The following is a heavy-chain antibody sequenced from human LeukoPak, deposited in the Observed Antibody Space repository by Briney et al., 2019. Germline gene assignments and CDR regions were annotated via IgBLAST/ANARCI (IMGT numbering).Heavy chain of an antibody. CDR3: VTYRQVMLPFEA. D-gene: IGHD5-18*01. CDR2: IFPSGGEI. J-gene: IGHJ5*02. CDR1: GFTFSTFA. Sequence: GGSLRLSCAASGFTFSTFAMLWVRQPRGKGLQWVSSIFPSGGEIHYADSVRGRFTISRDNSKSTLSLQMNSLRAEDTAIYYCVTYRQVMLPFEAWGQGTLVTVSS. V-gene: IGHV3-23*01.